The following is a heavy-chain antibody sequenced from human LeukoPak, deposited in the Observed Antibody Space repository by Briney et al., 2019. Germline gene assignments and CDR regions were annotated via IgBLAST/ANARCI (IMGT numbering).Heavy chain of an antibody. D-gene: IGHD3-10*01. CDR2: ISWNSDMI. V-gene: IGHV3-9*03. CDR1: EFTFSSYW. J-gene: IGHJ4*02. CDR3: AKSKYLGGSYDY. Sequence: GGSLRLTCAASEFTFSSYWMHWVRQAPGKGLEWVSGISWNSDMIGYADSVKGRFTISRDNAKNSLYLQMNSLRAEDMALCYCAKSKYLGGSYDYWGQGTLVTVSS.